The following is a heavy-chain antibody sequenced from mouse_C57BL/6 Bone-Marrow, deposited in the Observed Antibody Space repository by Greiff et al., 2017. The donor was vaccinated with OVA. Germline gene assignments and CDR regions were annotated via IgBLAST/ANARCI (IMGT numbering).Heavy chain of an antibody. CDR1: GFNIKDDY. V-gene: IGHV14-4*01. D-gene: IGHD2-14*01. CDR2: IDPENGDT. Sequence: VQLQQSGAELVRPGASVKLSCTASGFNIKDDYMHWVKQRPEQGLEWIGWIDPENGDTEYASKFTGKATITADTSSNTAYMQLSSLTSEDTAFDYSAALIYNRNSAWFAYWGPGTLVTVSA. CDR3: AALIYNRNSAWFAY. J-gene: IGHJ3*01.